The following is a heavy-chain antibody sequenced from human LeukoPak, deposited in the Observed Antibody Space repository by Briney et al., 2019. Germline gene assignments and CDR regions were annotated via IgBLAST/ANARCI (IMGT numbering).Heavy chain of an antibody. J-gene: IGHJ4*02. CDR3: ARDGGSPNYYFDY. Sequence: GGSLRLSCAASGFTVSSNYMSWVRQAPGKGLEWVSSISSSSSYIYYADSVKGRFTISRDNAKNSLYLQMNSLRAEDTAVYYCARDGGSPNYYFDYWGQGTLVTVSS. CDR1: GFTVSSNY. CDR2: ISSSSSYI. V-gene: IGHV3-21*01. D-gene: IGHD1-26*01.